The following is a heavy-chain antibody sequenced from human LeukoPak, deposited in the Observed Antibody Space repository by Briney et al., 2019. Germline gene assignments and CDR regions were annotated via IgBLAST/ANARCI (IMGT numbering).Heavy chain of an antibody. CDR2: IHPGDSDT. CDR3: ARHASVADMVVGMDV. CDR1: GYSFTSYW. J-gene: IGHJ6*02. V-gene: IGHV5-51*01. D-gene: IGHD6-19*01. Sequence: PGESLKISCKGSGYSFTSYWIGWVRQMPGKGLEWMGIIHPGDSDTRYSPSFQGQVTTSADKSISTAYLQWSSLKASDTAMYYCARHASVADMVVGMDVWGQGTTVTVSS.